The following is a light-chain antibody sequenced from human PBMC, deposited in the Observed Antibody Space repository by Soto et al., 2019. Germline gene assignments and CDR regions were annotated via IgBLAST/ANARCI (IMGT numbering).Light chain of an antibody. V-gene: IGKV3-15*01. CDR1: HSVSRN. Sequence: EIVMTHSPSTLSVSPGERATFSSRSSHSVSRNLAWYQQKPGQASRILIYGASTRATGIPARFSGSGSGTDFTLTISSLEPEDFAVYYGQQRSNWPPVVNFGGGTKVDNK. CDR2: GAS. J-gene: IGKJ4*01. CDR3: QQRSNWPPVVN.